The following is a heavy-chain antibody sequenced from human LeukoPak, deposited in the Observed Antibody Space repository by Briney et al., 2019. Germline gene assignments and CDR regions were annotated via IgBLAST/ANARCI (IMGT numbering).Heavy chain of an antibody. J-gene: IGHJ4*02. Sequence: GASVKVSCKASGYTFTGYHMHWVRQAPGQGLEWMGWINPNTGDTNYAQKFQSRVTMTRDTSIDTAYMELSRLKTDDTAVYYCARNTNYFGSGNSFDYWGQGTLVTVSS. V-gene: IGHV1-2*02. CDR3: ARNTNYFGSGNSFDY. CDR1: GYTFTGYH. D-gene: IGHD3-10*01. CDR2: INPNTGDT.